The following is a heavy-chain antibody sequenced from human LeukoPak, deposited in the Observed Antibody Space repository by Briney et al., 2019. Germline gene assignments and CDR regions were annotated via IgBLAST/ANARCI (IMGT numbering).Heavy chain of an antibody. J-gene: IGHJ3*02. D-gene: IGHD3-3*01. CDR2: IYYSWST. V-gene: IGHV4-59*12. Sequence: PSETLSLTCTVSGDSISSYYWSWIRQPPGKGLEGIVYIYYSWSTSYNPSLKSRVTISVATSKNQFSLKLRSVTDADTAVYYCAREGNLIPIFGVVITAPDAFDIWGQGTMVTVSS. CDR1: GDSISSYY. CDR3: AREGNLIPIFGVVITAPDAFDI.